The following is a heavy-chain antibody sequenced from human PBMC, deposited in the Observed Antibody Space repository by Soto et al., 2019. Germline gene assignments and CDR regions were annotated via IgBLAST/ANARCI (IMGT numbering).Heavy chain of an antibody. J-gene: IGHJ4*02. V-gene: IGHV4-61*01. Sequence: SETLSLTCTDSGGSVSRDSNFWSWIRQPPGKGLEWIGYIYYSGPSRYNPSLESRVTISIDSSKNQVSLTLTSVTAADTAVYYCARGYSHYAHWGRGTLVTVSS. CDR2: IYYSGPS. CDR1: GGSVSRDSNF. CDR3: ARGYSHYAH. D-gene: IGHD4-4*01.